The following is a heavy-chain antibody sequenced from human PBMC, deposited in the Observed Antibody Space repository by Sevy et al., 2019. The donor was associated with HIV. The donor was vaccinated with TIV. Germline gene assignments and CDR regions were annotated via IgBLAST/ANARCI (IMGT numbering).Heavy chain of an antibody. Sequence: GGSLRLSCAASGFTFSDHYMDWVRQAPGKGLEWMGRSRNKAKSYTTEYAASVKGRFTISRDESKNSLYLQMNSLKSEDTAIYNCTRALIVVDGFFRYYHGMDVWGQGTTVTVSS. CDR2: SRNKAKSYTT. V-gene: IGHV3-72*01. D-gene: IGHD6-19*01. CDR1: GFTFSDHY. CDR3: TRALIVVDGFFRYYHGMDV. J-gene: IGHJ6*02.